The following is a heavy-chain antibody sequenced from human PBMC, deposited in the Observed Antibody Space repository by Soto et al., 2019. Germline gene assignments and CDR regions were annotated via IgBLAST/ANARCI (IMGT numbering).Heavy chain of an antibody. Sequence: ASETLSLTCTVSGGSISSGGYYWSWIRQHPGKGLEWIGYIYYSGSTYYNPSLKSRVTISVDTSKNQFSLKLSSVTAADTAVYYCGREMAAAGPNCFDPWGQGTLVTVSS. CDR3: GREMAAAGPNCFDP. CDR2: IYYSGST. CDR1: GGSISSGGYY. V-gene: IGHV4-31*03. D-gene: IGHD6-13*01. J-gene: IGHJ5*02.